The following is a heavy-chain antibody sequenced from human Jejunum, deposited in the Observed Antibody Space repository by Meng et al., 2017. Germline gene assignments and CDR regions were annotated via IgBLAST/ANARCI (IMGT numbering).Heavy chain of an antibody. CDR3: ARLGITETIGGFDP. J-gene: IGHJ5*02. CDR1: GCSLRTGSYY. CDR2: IYYTGSI. D-gene: IGHD1-7*01. Sequence: QVRLQDAGPGLAQPPQTLSLSFTVSGCSLRTGSYYWSWIRQHPGKGLEWIGYIYYTGSIFYNPSLKSRVSISLETSKNQFSLKVTSVTAADTAFYYCARLGITETIGGFDPWGQGSLVTVSS. V-gene: IGHV4-31*03.